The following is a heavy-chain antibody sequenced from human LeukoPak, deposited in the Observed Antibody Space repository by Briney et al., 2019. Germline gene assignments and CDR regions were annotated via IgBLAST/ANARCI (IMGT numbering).Heavy chain of an antibody. CDR1: GGSISSSSYY. V-gene: IGHV4-39*01. CDR3: ARSSIAAAASDY. Sequence: SETLSLTCTASGGSISSSSYYWGWIRQPPGKGLEWIGSIYYSGSTYYNPSLKSRVTISVDTSKNQFSLKLSSVTAADTAVYYCARSSIAAAASDYWGQGTLVTVSS. J-gene: IGHJ4*02. CDR2: IYYSGST. D-gene: IGHD6-13*01.